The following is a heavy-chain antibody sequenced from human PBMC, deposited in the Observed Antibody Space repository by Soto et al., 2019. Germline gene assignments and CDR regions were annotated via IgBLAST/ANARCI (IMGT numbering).Heavy chain of an antibody. D-gene: IGHD3-10*01. J-gene: IGHJ6*03. CDR1: GGSFSGYY. CDR3: ARVNYYASGSVLNYYYYYLDV. Sequence: SETLSLTCAVYGGSFSGYYWSWIRQPPGKGLEWIGEINHSGSTNYNPSLKSRVTISVDTSKNQFSLKLSSVTAADTAVYYCARVNYYASGSVLNYYYYYLDVWGKGTTVTVSS. CDR2: INHSGST. V-gene: IGHV4-34*01.